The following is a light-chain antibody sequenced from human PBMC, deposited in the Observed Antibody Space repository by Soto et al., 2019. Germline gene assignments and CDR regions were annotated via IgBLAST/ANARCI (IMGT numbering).Light chain of an antibody. CDR1: SSNIGAGYD. Sequence: QSVLTQPPSVSGAPGQRVTISCTGSSSNIGAGYDVHWYQQLPGTAPKPLIYNNNNRPSGVPDRFSGSKSGTSASLAITGLQDDDEADYYCQSYDSSLSGVVFGGGTKLNVL. CDR2: NNN. J-gene: IGLJ2*01. V-gene: IGLV1-40*01. CDR3: QSYDSSLSGVV.